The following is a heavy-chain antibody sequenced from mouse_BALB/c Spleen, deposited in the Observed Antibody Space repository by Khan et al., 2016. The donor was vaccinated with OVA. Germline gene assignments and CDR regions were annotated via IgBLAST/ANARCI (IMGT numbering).Heavy chain of an antibody. CDR1: GYSITSGYY. CDR3: TRDNNYYGYLAY. V-gene: IGHV3-6*02. Sequence: EVQLQESGPGLVKPSQSLSLTCSVTGYSITSGYYWNWIRQFPGNKLEWMGYISYDGSNNYNPSLKNRISITRDTSENQVFLTLNSVTTEDTATYYCTRDNNYYGYLAYWGQGTLVTVSA. CDR2: ISYDGSN. D-gene: IGHD1-2*01. J-gene: IGHJ3*01.